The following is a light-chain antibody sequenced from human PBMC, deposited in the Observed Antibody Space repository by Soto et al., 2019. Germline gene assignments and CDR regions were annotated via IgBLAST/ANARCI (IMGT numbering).Light chain of an antibody. CDR1: SSDVGGYNY. J-gene: IGLJ1*01. V-gene: IGLV2-8*01. CDR3: QSYDSSLSGSYV. CDR2: EVS. Sequence: QSVLTQPPSASGSPGQSVTISCTGTSSDVGGYNYVSWYQQHPGKAPKLVIYEVSKRPSGVPDRFSGSKSGNTASLTVSGLQAEDEADYYCQSYDSSLSGSYVFGTGTKVTVL.